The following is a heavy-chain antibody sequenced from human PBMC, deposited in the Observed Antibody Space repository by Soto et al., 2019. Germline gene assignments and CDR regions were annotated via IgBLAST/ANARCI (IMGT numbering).Heavy chain of an antibody. CDR1: GYSFTNYW. D-gene: IGHD3-3*01. V-gene: IGHV5-51*01. J-gene: IGHJ4*02. Sequence: VESRKISCQASGYSFTNYWIGWVRPMPGKGLELMGIIYPSDSDTRYRPSFQGQVTISADKSISSAYLQWSSLRASDTAMYYCARGGVSTRTFDYWGQGTPVTVSS. CDR3: ARGGVSTRTFDY. CDR2: IYPSDSDT.